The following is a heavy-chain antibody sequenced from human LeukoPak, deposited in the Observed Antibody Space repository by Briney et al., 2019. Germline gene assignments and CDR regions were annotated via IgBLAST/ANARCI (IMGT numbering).Heavy chain of an antibody. CDR2: INHSGST. CDR3: ARGGGPYDILTGYLEYYFDY. Sequence: SETLSLTCAVYGGSFSGYYWSWIRQPPGKGLEWSGEINHSGSTNYNPSLKSRVTISVDTSKNQFSLKLSSVTAADTAVYYCARGGGPYDILTGYLEYYFDYWGGGTLVTVSS. D-gene: IGHD3-9*01. CDR1: GGSFSGYY. J-gene: IGHJ4*02. V-gene: IGHV4-34*01.